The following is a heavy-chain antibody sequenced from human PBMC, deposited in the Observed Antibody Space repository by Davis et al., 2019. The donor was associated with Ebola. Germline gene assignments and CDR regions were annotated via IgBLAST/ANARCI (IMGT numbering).Heavy chain of an antibody. CDR1: GYTFTSYY. CDR2: IIPILGIA. D-gene: IGHD3-3*01. Sequence: SVKVSCKASGYTFTSYYMHWVRQAPGQGLEWMGRIIPILGIANYAQKFQGRVTITADKSTSTAYMELSSLRSEDTAVYYCARDPNALDLGQRFLEWLAYFDYWGQGTLVTVSS. J-gene: IGHJ4*02. CDR3: ARDPNALDLGQRFLEWLAYFDY. V-gene: IGHV1-69*04.